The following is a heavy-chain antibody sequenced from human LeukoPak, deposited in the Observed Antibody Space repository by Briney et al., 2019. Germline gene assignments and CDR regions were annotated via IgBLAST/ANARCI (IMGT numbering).Heavy chain of an antibody. Sequence: SETLSLTCTVSDGSISSYYWSWIRQPPGKGLEWIGYIYYSGSTNYNPSLKSRVTISVDTSKNQFSLRLSSVTAADTAVYYCAREVWSGSYYYGMDVWGQGTTVTVSS. D-gene: IGHD2-21*01. V-gene: IGHV4-59*01. J-gene: IGHJ6*02. CDR3: AREVWSGSYYYGMDV. CDR2: IYYSGST. CDR1: DGSISSYY.